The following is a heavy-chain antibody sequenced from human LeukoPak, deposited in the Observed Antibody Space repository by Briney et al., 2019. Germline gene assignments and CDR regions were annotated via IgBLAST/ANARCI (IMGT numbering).Heavy chain of an antibody. CDR2: VYYNGDT. Sequence: SETLSLTCTVSGGSISSSASYWAWIRQPPGKGLEWIANVYYNGDTYYKSSLYSRVTISADTSKNQFSLKLSSVTAADTAVYYCARVTSYYDYVWGSYRLRPEYFDYWGQGTLVTVSS. V-gene: IGHV4-39*01. CDR1: GGSISSSASY. CDR3: ARVTSYYDYVWGSYRLRPEYFDY. J-gene: IGHJ4*02. D-gene: IGHD3-16*02.